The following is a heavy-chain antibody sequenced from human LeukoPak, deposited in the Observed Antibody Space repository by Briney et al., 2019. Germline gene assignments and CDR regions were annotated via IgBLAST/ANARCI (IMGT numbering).Heavy chain of an antibody. CDR1: GFTFSSYG. V-gene: IGHV3-23*01. D-gene: IGHD3-3*01. Sequence: PGGTLRLSCAASGFTFSSYGMSWVRQAPGKGLEWVSAISGSGGSTYYADSVKGRFTISRDNSKNTLYLQMNSLRAEDTAVYYCAKARNYNFWKHNWFDPWGQGTLVTVSS. CDR3: AKARNYNFWKHNWFDP. J-gene: IGHJ5*02. CDR2: ISGSGGST.